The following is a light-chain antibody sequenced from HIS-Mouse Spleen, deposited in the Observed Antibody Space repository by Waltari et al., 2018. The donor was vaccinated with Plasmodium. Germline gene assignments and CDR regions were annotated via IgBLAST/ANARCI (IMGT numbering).Light chain of an antibody. Sequence: EIVLTQSPATLPLSPGERATLPCRASQSVSRYLTWYQQKPGQAPRLLIYDASNRATGIPARFSGSGSGTDFTLTISSLEPEDFAVYYCQQRSNWPLYTFGQGTKLEIK. V-gene: IGKV3-11*01. CDR3: QQRSNWPLYT. CDR1: QSVSRY. CDR2: DAS. J-gene: IGKJ2*01.